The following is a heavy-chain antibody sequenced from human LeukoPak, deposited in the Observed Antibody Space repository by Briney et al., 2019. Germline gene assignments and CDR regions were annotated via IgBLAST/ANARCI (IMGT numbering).Heavy chain of an antibody. D-gene: IGHD2-21*01. V-gene: IGHV3-23*01. J-gene: IGHJ4*02. Sequence: GGSLRLSCAASGFTFSSYAMSWVRQAPGKGLEWVSAISGSGGSTYYADSVKGRFTISRDNSKNPLHLQMSSLRAADTAVYFCAKGRLPPDYWGQGTLVTVSS. CDR3: AKGRLPPDY. CDR2: ISGSGGST. CDR1: GFTFSSYA.